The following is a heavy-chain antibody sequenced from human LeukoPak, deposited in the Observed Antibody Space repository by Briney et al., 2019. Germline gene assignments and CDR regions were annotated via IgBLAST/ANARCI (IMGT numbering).Heavy chain of an antibody. V-gene: IGHV4-34*01. CDR2: INHSGST. J-gene: IGHJ6*03. D-gene: IGHD5-18*01. CDR1: GGSFSGYY. CDR3: ARGRRGYSYGSSRDYYYYYMDV. Sequence: SETLSLTCAVYGGSFSGYYWSWIRQPPGKGLEWIGEINHSGSTNYNPSLKSRVTISVDTSKNQFSLKLSSVTAADTAVYYCARGRRGYSYGSSRDYYYYYMDVWGKGTTVTVSS.